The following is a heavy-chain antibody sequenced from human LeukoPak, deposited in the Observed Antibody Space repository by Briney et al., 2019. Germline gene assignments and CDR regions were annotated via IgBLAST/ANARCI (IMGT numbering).Heavy chain of an antibody. CDR1: GFSFSSYG. CDR2: ISHAGSYK. J-gene: IGHJ4*02. V-gene: IGHV3-30*18. CDR3: AKGSGLRFLEWLLYLDY. Sequence: PGGSLRLSCAASGFSFSSYGMYWVRQAPGQGLEGVAYISHAGSYKYYADSVKGRFTISRDNSKNTLYLQMNSLRAEDTAVYYCAKGSGLRFLEWLLYLDYWGQGTLVTVSS. D-gene: IGHD3-3*01.